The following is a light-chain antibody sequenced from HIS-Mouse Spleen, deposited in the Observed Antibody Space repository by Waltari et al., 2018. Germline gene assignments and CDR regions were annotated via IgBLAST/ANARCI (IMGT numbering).Light chain of an antibody. CDR3: QQYYSTPFT. CDR1: QSVLYSSNNKNY. Sequence: DIVMTQYRDSLAVSLVERATTNRKSSQSVLYSSNNKNYLAWYQQKPGQPPKLLIYWASTRESGVPDRFSGSGSGTDFTLTISSLQAEDVAVYYCQQYYSTPFTFGPGTKVDIK. CDR2: WAS. J-gene: IGKJ3*01. V-gene: IGKV4-1*01.